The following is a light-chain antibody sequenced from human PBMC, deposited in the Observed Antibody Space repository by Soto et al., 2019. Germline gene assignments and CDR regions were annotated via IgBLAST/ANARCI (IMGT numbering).Light chain of an antibody. Sequence: ETVLTQSPATLSLSPGERATLSCRASQSVSSYLAWYQHKPGQAPRVLIYDASKRATGIPARFSGSGSGTDFTLTISCLEPEDFALYYCQQRSNWPLTFGGGTKVEIK. J-gene: IGKJ4*01. V-gene: IGKV3-11*01. CDR1: QSVSSY. CDR3: QQRSNWPLT. CDR2: DAS.